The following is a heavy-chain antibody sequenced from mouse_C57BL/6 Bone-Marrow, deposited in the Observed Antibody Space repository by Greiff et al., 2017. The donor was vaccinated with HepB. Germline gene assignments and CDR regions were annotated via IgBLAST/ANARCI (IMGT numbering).Heavy chain of an antibody. Sequence: QVQLQQPGAELVRPGTSVKLSCKASGYTFTSYWMHWVKQRPGQGLEWIGVIDPSDSYTNYNQKFKCKATLTVDTSSSTAYMQLSSLTSEDSAVYYCARGYSNYVWYFDVWGTGTTVTVSS. CDR2: IDPSDSYT. CDR3: ARGYSNYVWYFDV. D-gene: IGHD2-5*01. V-gene: IGHV1-59*01. J-gene: IGHJ1*03. CDR1: GYTFTSYW.